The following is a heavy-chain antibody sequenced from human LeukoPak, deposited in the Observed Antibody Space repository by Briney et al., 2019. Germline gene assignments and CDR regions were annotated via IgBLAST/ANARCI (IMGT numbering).Heavy chain of an antibody. V-gene: IGHV1-18*01. D-gene: IGHD6-19*01. Sequence: ASVKVSCKASGYTFNSYGTNWVRQAPGQGLEWMGWISGYNGNTNYAQKLQGRVTMTTDTSTSTVYMELRSLRSDDTAVYYCARDSGWYQDYWGQGTLVTVSS. CDR1: GYTFNSYG. CDR3: ARDSGWYQDY. J-gene: IGHJ4*02. CDR2: ISGYNGNT.